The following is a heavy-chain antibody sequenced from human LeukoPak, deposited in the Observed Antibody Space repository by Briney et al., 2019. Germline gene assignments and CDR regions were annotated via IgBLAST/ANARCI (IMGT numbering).Heavy chain of an antibody. CDR1: GGSFSGYY. D-gene: IGHD3-22*01. CDR2: INHSGST. CDR3: ARHHLVVVKGWFDP. V-gene: IGHV4-34*01. J-gene: IGHJ5*02. Sequence: SETLSLTCAVYGGSFSGYYWSWIRPPPGKGLEWIGEINHSGSTNYNPSLKSRVTISVDTSKNQFSLKLSSVTAADTAVYYCARHHLVVVKGWFDPWGQGTLVTVSS.